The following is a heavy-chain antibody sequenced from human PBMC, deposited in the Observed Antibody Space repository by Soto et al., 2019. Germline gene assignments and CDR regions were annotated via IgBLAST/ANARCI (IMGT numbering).Heavy chain of an antibody. J-gene: IGHJ6*02. D-gene: IGHD5-18*01. Sequence: QVQLQESGPGLVKPSETLSLTCTVSGGSVSSGSYYWSWIRQPPGKGLEWIGHIYYSGSTKYNPPLKSRVTISGDTSKNQFSLKLSSVTAADTAVYYCARGKYTAMRIGFYYYGMDVWGQGTTVTVSS. V-gene: IGHV4-61*01. CDR3: ARGKYTAMRIGFYYYGMDV. CDR2: IYYSGST. CDR1: GGSVSSGSYY.